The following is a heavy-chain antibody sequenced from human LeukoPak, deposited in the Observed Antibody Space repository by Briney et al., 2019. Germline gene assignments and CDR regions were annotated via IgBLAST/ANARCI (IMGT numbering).Heavy chain of an antibody. V-gene: IGHV3-30*04. CDR1: GFTFSSYA. CDR2: LSYDGGDK. Sequence: GRSLRLSCAASGFTFSSYALHCVRQAPGKGLEWVAVLSYDGGDKYYADSVKGRFTISRDNSKNTLYLQMNSLRADDTAVYYCARRGGYCSSTSCLYYYYGMDVWGKGTTVTVSS. J-gene: IGHJ6*04. CDR3: ARRGGYCSSTSCLYYYYGMDV. D-gene: IGHD2-2*01.